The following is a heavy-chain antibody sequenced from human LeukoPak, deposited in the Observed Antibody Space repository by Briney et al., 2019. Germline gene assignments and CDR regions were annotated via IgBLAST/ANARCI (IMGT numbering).Heavy chain of an antibody. V-gene: IGHV3-30-3*01. CDR2: ISYDGSNK. Sequence: GGSLRLSCAASGFTFSSYAMHWVRQAPGKGLEWVAVISYDGSNKYYADSVKGRFTISRDNAKNSLYLQMNSLRAEDTAVYYCARDYEVSFDYWGQGTLVTVSS. J-gene: IGHJ4*02. D-gene: IGHD3-3*01. CDR1: GFTFSSYA. CDR3: ARDYEVSFDY.